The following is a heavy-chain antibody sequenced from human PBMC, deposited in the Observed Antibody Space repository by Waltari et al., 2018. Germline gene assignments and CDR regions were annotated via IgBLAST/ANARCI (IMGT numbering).Heavy chain of an antibody. D-gene: IGHD6-6*01. CDR1: GGSISSGSYY. J-gene: IGHJ5*02. CDR2: IYTSGST. Sequence: QVQLQESGPGLVKPSQTLSLTCTVSGGSISSGSYYWSWIRQPAGKGLEWIGRIYTSGSTNYNPSLKSRVTISVDTSKNQFSLKLSSVTAADTAVYYCARHDDLAALANWFDPWGQGTLVTVSS. V-gene: IGHV4-61*02. CDR3: ARHDDLAALANWFDP.